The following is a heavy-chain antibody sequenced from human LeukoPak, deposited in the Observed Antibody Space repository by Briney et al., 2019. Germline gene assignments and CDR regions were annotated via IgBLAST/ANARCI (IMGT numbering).Heavy chain of an antibody. V-gene: IGHV4-34*01. CDR3: ACRELMDV. J-gene: IGHJ6*02. CDR2: SNHSGSA. CDR1: GGSFSDYC. Sequence: PSETLSLTCAVYGGSFSDYCWSLIRQSPGRGLEWIGESNHSGSANYNPSLESRVTISIDTSKNQFSLKLSSVTAADTAVYYCACRELMDVWGQGTTVTVSS. D-gene: IGHD1-7*01.